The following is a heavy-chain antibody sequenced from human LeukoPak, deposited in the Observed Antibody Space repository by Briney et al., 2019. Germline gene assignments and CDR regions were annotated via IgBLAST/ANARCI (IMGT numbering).Heavy chain of an antibody. V-gene: IGHV4-30-2*01. CDR3: ARDMAPISCSSTSCQGLFAFDI. Sequence: PSQTLSLTCTVSGGSISSGGYYWSWIRQPPGKGLEWIGYIYHSGSTYYNPSLKSRVTISVDRSKNQFSLKLSSVTAADTAVYYCARDMAPISCSSTSCQGLFAFDIWGQGTMVTVSS. D-gene: IGHD2-2*01. J-gene: IGHJ3*02. CDR2: IYHSGST. CDR1: GGSISSGGYY.